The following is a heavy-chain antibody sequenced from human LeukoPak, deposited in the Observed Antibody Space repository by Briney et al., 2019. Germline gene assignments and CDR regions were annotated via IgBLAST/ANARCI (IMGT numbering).Heavy chain of an antibody. CDR3: ARVGCDHSGRYYPDY. CDR2: INQDGSDR. CDR1: GFTISTYW. Sequence: GGSLRLSCAGSGFTISTYWMTWVRQAPGKGLEWVANINQDGSDRPYVDSVKGRFTISRDNAKNSLYLQMNSLRAEDTAVYYCARVGCDHSGRYYPDYWGQGTLVAVSS. J-gene: IGHJ4*02. V-gene: IGHV3-7*01. D-gene: IGHD3-22*01.